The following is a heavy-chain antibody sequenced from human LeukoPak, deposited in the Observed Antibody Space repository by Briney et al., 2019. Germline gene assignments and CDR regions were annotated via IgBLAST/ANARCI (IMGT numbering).Heavy chain of an antibody. V-gene: IGHV4-38-2*02. D-gene: IGHD4-11*01. CDR1: GYSITSGSE. Sequence: SDTLSLTCTVSGYSITSGSEWGWIRQPPGKGLEWIANVYHRGTTYYNPSLKSRLTIAVDTSKNHFSLRLSSLSAADTAINYCARFADTNYDAFDIWGQGTLVTVSS. CDR3: ARFADTNYDAFDI. CDR2: VYHRGTT. J-gene: IGHJ3*02.